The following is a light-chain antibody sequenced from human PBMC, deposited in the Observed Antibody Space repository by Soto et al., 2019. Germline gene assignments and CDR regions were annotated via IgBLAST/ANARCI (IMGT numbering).Light chain of an antibody. CDR3: QQANSFPLT. CDR1: QSISNW. CDR2: DAS. Sequence: DIQMTQSPSTLSASVGDRVTITCRASQSISNWLAWHQQKPGKAPKLLIYDASSLESGVPSRFSGSGSGTEFTLTISGLQPDDSATYYCQQANSFPLTFGGGTKVDIK. J-gene: IGKJ4*01. V-gene: IGKV1-5*01.